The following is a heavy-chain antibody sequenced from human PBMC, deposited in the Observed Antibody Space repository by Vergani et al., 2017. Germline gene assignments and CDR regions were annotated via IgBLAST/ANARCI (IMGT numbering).Heavy chain of an antibody. CDR1: GGSISSYY. D-gene: IGHD2-21*02. V-gene: IGHV4-59*01. Sequence: QVQLQESGPGLVKPSETLSLTCTVSGGSISSYYWSWIRHPPGTGLEWIGHSYYSGSTNYNPSLKSRVTISVDTSRNQFSLKLSSVTAADTAVYYCAMNAFCGGDCYSDAVDIGGRGRMVTVSS. CDR3: AMNAFCGGDCYSDAVDI. CDR2: SYYSGST. J-gene: IGHJ3*02.